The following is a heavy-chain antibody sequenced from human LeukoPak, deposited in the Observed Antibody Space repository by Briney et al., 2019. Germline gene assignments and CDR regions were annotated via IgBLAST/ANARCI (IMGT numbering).Heavy chain of an antibody. CDR2: IKQDGSEK. CDR1: GFTFSSYW. J-gene: IGHJ6*03. CDR3: ARAATYSCSSTSCYKGDYYYMDV. Sequence: GGSLRLSCAASGFTFSSYWMSWVRQAPGKGLEWVANIKQDGSEKYYVDSVKGRFTISRGNAKNSLYLQMNSLRAEDTAVYYCARAATYSCSSTSCYKGDYYYMDVWGKGTTVTVSS. V-gene: IGHV3-7*01. D-gene: IGHD2-2*02.